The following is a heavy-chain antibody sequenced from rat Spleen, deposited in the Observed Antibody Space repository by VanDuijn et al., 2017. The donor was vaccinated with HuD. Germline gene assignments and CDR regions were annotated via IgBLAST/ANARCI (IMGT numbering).Heavy chain of an antibody. Sequence: EVQLVESGGGLVQPGRSLKLSCAASGFTLSDYVMHWIRQAPTKGLEWVTSISPSGATTNYRDSVKGRFTISRDNARGTLYLQMDSLRSEDTATYYCARHGWGYGVMDAWGQGVMVTVSS. CDR2: ISPSGATT. D-gene: IGHD4-4*01. CDR1: GFTLSDYV. J-gene: IGHJ2*01. CDR3: ARHGWGYGVMDA. V-gene: IGHV5-19*01.